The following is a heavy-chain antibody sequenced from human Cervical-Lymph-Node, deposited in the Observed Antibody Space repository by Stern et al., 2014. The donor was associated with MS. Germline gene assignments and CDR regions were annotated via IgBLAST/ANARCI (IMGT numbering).Heavy chain of an antibody. CDR3: ASRIGYDSSGTLDY. Sequence: QVQLVESGAEVKKPGSSVKVSCKASGGTFSSYAISWVRQAPGQGLEWMGGIFPLFCTANYSRKCQGRLTTTADETTSTAYMERSSVRYGDTAVYYCASRIGYDSSGTLDYWGQGTLVTVSS. J-gene: IGHJ4*02. V-gene: IGHV1-69*01. CDR2: IFPLFCTA. CDR1: GGTFSSYA. D-gene: IGHD3-22*01.